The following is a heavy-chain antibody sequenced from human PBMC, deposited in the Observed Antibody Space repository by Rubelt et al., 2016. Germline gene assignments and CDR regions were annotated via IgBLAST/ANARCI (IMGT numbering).Heavy chain of an antibody. CDR3: AGVKTQVLAWFGDLDY. CDR1: GYTFTSYG. Sequence: QVQLVQSGAEVKKPGTSVKVSCKASGYTFTSYGISWVRQAPGQGLECMGWISAYHSNINYAQNLQARVTMTTTTKTYMERGSLSSAVTAGDYCAGVKTQVLAWFGDLDYWGQGTLVTVSS. J-gene: IGHJ4*02. D-gene: IGHD3-10*01. V-gene: IGHV1-18*01. CDR2: ISAYHSNI.